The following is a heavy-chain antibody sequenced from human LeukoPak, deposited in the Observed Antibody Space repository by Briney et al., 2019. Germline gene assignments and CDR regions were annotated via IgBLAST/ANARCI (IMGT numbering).Heavy chain of an antibody. CDR1: GFAFSSYA. CDR3: VRVESYDRDDYYRPFDC. V-gene: IGHV3-30-3*01. D-gene: IGHD3-22*01. CDR2: ISYDGSNK. J-gene: IGHJ4*02. Sequence: GGSLRLSCAASGFAFSSYAMHWVRQAPGKGLEWVAVISYDGSNKYYADSVKGRFTISRDNSKNTLYLQMNSLRVDDTAVYYCVRVESYDRDDYYRPFDCWGQGTLVTVSS.